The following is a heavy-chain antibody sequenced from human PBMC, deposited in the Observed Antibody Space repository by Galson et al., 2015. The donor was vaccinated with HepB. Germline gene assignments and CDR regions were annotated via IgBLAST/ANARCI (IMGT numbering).Heavy chain of an antibody. D-gene: IGHD1-1*01. CDR2: IKEDGSAI. J-gene: IGHJ4*02. CDR3: ARIRTAWHFDY. CDR1: GFTFNSYW. Sequence: SLRLSCAASGFTFNSYWMSWVRQGPGKGLEWVANIKEDGSAIYYVDSVKGRLTTSRDNAKNSLYLQMSSLRAEDTAVYYCARIRTAWHFDYWGQGILVTVSS. V-gene: IGHV3-7*01.